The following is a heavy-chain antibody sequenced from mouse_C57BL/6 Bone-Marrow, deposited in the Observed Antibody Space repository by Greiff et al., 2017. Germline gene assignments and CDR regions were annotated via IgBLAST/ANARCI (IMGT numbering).Heavy chain of an antibody. Sequence: EVQLQQSGPELVKPGASVKISCKASGYTFTDYYMNWVKQSHGKRLEWIGDINPNNGGTSYNQKFKGKATLTVDKSSSTAYVELRILTSEDSAFYYYARGSCYGSSYWYFDVWGTGTTVTVSS. J-gene: IGHJ1*03. CDR3: ARGSCYGSSYWYFDV. D-gene: IGHD1-1*01. CDR2: INPNNGGT. V-gene: IGHV1-26*01. CDR1: GYTFTDYY.